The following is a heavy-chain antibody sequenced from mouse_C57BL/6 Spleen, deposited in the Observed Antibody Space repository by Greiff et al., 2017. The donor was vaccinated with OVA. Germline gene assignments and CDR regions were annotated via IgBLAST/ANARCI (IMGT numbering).Heavy chain of an antibody. CDR2: IDPSDSET. V-gene: IGHV1-52*01. D-gene: IGHD2-1*01. CDR1: GYTFTSYW. Sequence: QVHVKQPGAELVRPGSSVKLSCKASGYTFTSYWMHWVKQRPIQGLEWIGNIDPSDSETHYNQKFKDKATLTVDKSSSTAYMQLSSLTSEDSAVYYCARGYGNYDYYAMDYWGQGTSVTVSS. J-gene: IGHJ4*01. CDR3: ARGYGNYDYYAMDY.